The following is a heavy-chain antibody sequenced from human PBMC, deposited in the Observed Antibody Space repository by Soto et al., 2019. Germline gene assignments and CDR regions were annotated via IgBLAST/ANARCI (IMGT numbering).Heavy chain of an antibody. Sequence: EDQLLESGGGSAQPGGSLRLSCVASGFTYNNYAMNWVRQAPGKGLEWVSSISASATTTYYADSVKGRFTISRDNSKNTLHLQMNSLRAEDTAVYFCARGYVGSWSHFDSWGQATLVTVSS. CDR1: GFTYNNYA. V-gene: IGHV3-23*01. J-gene: IGHJ4*02. CDR2: ISASATTT. CDR3: ARGYVGSWSHFDS. D-gene: IGHD2-15*01.